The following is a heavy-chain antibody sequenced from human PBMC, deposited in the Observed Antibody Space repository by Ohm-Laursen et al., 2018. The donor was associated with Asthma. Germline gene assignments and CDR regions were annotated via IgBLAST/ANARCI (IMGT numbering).Heavy chain of an antibody. CDR1: KFTFSNHW. Sequence: GSLRLSCAASKFTFSNHWMSWVRQAPGKGLEWVANIKQDGSEKYYVDSVKGRFTISRDNAKNSLYLQMNSPRAEDTAVYYCARDGSTAMVIVWGQGTLVTVSS. V-gene: IGHV3-7*05. CDR2: IKQDGSEK. CDR3: ARDGSTAMVIV. D-gene: IGHD5-18*01. J-gene: IGHJ4*02.